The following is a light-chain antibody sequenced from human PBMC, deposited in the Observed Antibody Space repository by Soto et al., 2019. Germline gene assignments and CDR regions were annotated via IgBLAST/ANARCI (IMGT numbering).Light chain of an antibody. V-gene: IGKV1-9*01. Sequence: DIQLTQSPSFLSPSIGERVTITCRASQVISTSLDWYQEKPGKAPKLLIYAASTLESGVPSRFSATVSGTEFSLTITSLQPEDFATYYCQQLFNSPITFGQGTRLEIK. CDR2: AAS. CDR3: QQLFNSPIT. CDR1: QVISTS. J-gene: IGKJ5*01.